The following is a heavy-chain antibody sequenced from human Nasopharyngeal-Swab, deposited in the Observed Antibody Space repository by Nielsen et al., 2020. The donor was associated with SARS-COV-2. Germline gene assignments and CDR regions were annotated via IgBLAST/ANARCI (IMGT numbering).Heavy chain of an antibody. V-gene: IGHV4-59*01. D-gene: IGHD5-18*01. CDR1: GGSISSYY. CDR3: ARSPTWIQLWYYFDY. Sequence: SETLSLTCTVSGGSISSYYWSWIRQPPGKGLEWIGYIYYSGSTNYNPSLKSRVTISVDTFKNQFSLKLSSVTAADTAVYYCARSPTWIQLWYYFDYWGQGTLVTVSS. CDR2: IYYSGST. J-gene: IGHJ4*02.